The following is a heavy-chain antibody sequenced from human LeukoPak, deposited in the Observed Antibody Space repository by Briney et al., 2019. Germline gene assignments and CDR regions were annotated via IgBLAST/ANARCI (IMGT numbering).Heavy chain of an antibody. Sequence: VASVKVSCKASGGTVSRYAISWVRQAPGQGLEWMGGIIPISGSANYAQKFKGRVTISADESTSMAYMELSSLRSEDTAVYYCARSSGWSSAFGYWGQGTLVTVSS. CDR2: IIPISGSA. CDR3: ARSSGWSSAFGY. D-gene: IGHD6-19*01. CDR1: GGTVSRYA. V-gene: IGHV1-69*01. J-gene: IGHJ4*02.